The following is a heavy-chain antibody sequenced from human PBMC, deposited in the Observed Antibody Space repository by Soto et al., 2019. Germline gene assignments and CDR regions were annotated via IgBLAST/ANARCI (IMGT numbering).Heavy chain of an antibody. Sequence: EVQLLESGGGLVQPGGSLRLSCATSRFTFSGHAMSWVRQAPGKGLELVSAISGTGGSTYYGNSVKGRFTISRDNSKNTVYLRMDSLRADDTAVYYCAKGSDGSWGKYFDYWGQGTLVTVSS. CDR1: RFTFSGHA. D-gene: IGHD3-16*01. J-gene: IGHJ4*02. CDR3: AKGSDGSWGKYFDY. V-gene: IGHV3-23*01. CDR2: ISGTGGST.